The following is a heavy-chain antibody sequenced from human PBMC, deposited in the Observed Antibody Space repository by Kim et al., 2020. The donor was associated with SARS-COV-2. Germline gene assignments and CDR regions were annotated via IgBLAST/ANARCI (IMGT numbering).Heavy chain of an antibody. CDR3: AKGTRDCYIAFVY. J-gene: IGHJ4*02. V-gene: IGHV3-23*01. D-gene: IGHD2-21*01. Sequence: ADSVKGQFTISRDKSKNTLCLQMNSLRAEDTAVYYCAKGTRDCYIAFVYCCQGTLVTVSS.